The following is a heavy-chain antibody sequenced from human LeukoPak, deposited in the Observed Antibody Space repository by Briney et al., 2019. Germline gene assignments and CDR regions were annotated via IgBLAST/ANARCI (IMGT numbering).Heavy chain of an antibody. V-gene: IGHV3-23*01. J-gene: IGHJ4*02. D-gene: IGHD2-2*01. CDR2: ISPTGAGT. CDR3: ARIYCSSTSCEFDY. CDR1: GFTFSNYD. Sequence: GGSLRLSCVASGFTFSNYDMDWVRQAPGKGLEWVSSISPTGAGTDYADSVKGRFTISRDNSNNTLYLQMNSLRAEDTAMYYCARIYCSSTSCEFDYWGQGTLVTVSS.